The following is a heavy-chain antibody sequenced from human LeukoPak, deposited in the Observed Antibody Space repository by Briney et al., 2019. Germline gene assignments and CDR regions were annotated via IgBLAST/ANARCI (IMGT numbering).Heavy chain of an antibody. V-gene: IGHV1-2*02. J-gene: IGHJ6*03. CDR2: INPNSGGT. D-gene: IGHD2-15*01. CDR1: GYTFTGYY. Sequence: ASVKVSCKASGYTFTGYYMHWVRQAPGQGLEWMGWINPNSGGTNYAQKFQGRVTMTRDTSISTAYMELSRLRSDDTAVYYCARDPIRVVVAATDWYYYMDVWGKGTTVTISS. CDR3: ARDPIRVVVAATDWYYYMDV.